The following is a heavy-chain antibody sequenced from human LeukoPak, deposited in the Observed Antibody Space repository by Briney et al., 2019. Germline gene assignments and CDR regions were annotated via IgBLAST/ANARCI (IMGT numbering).Heavy chain of an antibody. V-gene: IGHV1-69*13. D-gene: IGHD3-22*01. J-gene: IGHJ4*02. Sequence: ASVKVSCKASGGTFISYAISWVRQAPGQGLEWMGGIIPIFGTANYAQKFQGRVTITADESTSTAYMELSSLRSEDTAVYYCARDYDSSGYVFDYWGQGTLVTVSS. CDR1: GGTFISYA. CDR3: ARDYDSSGYVFDY. CDR2: IIPIFGTA.